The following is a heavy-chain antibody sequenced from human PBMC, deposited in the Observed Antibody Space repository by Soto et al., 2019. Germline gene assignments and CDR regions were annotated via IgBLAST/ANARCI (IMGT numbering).Heavy chain of an antibody. V-gene: IGHV3-23*01. Sequence: GGSLRVSCGASGFTFSSYAMSWVSQAQGKGLEWVSAISGSGGSTYYADSVKGRFTISRDNSKNTLYLQMNSLRAEDTTVYYCAKENGYSSSWFEFGYWGQGTLVTVSS. CDR3: AKENGYSSSWFEFGY. CDR2: ISGSGGST. CDR1: GFTFSSYA. J-gene: IGHJ4*02. D-gene: IGHD6-13*01.